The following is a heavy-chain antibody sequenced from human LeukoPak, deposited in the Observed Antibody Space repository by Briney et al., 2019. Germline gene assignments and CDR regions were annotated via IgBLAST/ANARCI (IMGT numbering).Heavy chain of an antibody. CDR1: GGSFSGYY. J-gene: IGHJ3*02. V-gene: IGHV4-34*01. CDR3: ARGPHQWLAHDAFDI. D-gene: IGHD6-19*01. CDR2: INHSGST. Sequence: SETLSLTCAVYGGSFSGYYWSWIRQPPGKGLECIGEINHSGSTNYNPSLKSRVTISVDTSKNQFSLKLSSVTAADTAVYYCARGPHQWLAHDAFDIWGQGTMVTVSS.